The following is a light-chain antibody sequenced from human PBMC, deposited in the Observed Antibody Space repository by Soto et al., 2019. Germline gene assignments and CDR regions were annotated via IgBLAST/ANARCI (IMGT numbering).Light chain of an antibody. Sequence: DIQMTQSPSSLSASVGDRVTITCRASQGILDYVAWFQQKPGKAPRLLIYAASTLHSGVPSRFSGSGSGTDFTLTISSLQPEDVATYYRQKYNTAPQTFGQGTKVEIK. CDR3: QKYNTAPQT. V-gene: IGKV1-27*01. CDR2: AAS. J-gene: IGKJ1*01. CDR1: QGILDY.